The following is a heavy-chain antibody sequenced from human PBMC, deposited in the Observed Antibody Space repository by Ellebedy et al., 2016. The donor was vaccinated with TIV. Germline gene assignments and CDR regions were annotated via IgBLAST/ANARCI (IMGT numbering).Heavy chain of an antibody. J-gene: IGHJ4*02. V-gene: IGHV3-15*01. CDR2: IKSKTDGGTT. D-gene: IGHD3-22*01. CDR1: GFTFSNAW. CDR3: TTRVGVRITMIVVVTPNDY. Sequence: PGGSLRLSCAASGFTFSNAWMSWVRQAPGKGLEWVGRIKSKTDGGTTDYAAPVKGRFTISRDDSKNTLYLQMNSLKTEDTSVYYCTTRVGVRITMIVVVTPNDYWGQGTLVTVSS.